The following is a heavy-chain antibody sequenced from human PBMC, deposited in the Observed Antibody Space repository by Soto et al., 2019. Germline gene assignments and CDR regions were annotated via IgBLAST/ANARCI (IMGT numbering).Heavy chain of an antibody. J-gene: IGHJ4*02. CDR1: GYTFTSYG. V-gene: IGHV1-18*01. CDR3: AREMVRGVGSDY. Sequence: ASVKVSCKASGYTFTSYGISWVRQAPGQGLEWMGWISTYNGNTKYAQKLQGRVTMTTDTSTSTAYMELRSLRSDDTAVFYCAREMVRGVGSDYWGQGTMVTVSS. CDR2: ISTYNGNT. D-gene: IGHD3-10*01.